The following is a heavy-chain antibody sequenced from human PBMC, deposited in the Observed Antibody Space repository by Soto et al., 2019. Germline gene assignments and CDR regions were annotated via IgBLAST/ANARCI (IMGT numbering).Heavy chain of an antibody. CDR1: GGSISSGDYY. D-gene: IGHD5-12*01. V-gene: IGHV4-30-4*01. J-gene: IGHJ4*02. CDR2: IYYSGST. CDR3: ASSGRGDGYNMGFVDY. Sequence: QVQLQESGPGLVKPSQTLSLTCTVSGGSISSGDYYWSWIRQPPGKGLEWIGYIYYSGSTYYNPSLKSRVTISVATSKNQFSLKLSSVTAADTAVYYCASSGRGDGYNMGFVDYWGQGTLVTVSS.